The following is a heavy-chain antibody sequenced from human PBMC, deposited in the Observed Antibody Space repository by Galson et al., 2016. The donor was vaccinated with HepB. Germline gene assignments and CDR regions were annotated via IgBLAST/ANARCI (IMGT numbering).Heavy chain of an antibody. CDR3: ARDVQYRFDS. D-gene: IGHD2/OR15-2a*01. J-gene: IGHJ4*02. Sequence: SVKVSCKASGYTFTNNGISWVRQAPGQGLEWMGWISTYSGNTKYAQKFQGGLTLTADSSTTTAYMELRSLRFDGTALYYCARDVQYRFDSWGQGTLVTVSS. V-gene: IGHV1-18*01. CDR2: ISTYSGNT. CDR1: GYTFTNNG.